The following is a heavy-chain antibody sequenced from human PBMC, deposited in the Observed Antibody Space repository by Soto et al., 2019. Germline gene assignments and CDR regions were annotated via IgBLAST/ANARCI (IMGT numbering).Heavy chain of an antibody. CDR2: ASAAGGYK. J-gene: IGHJ4*02. CDR3: AIDHSGSSPGDY. Sequence: PGGSLRLSCVVSGFTFTTYAMTWVRQAPGKGLEWVAAASAAGGYKFYADSVKSRFTISRDTSQSTLFLEMNSLRAEDTALYFCAIDHSGSSPGDYWGRGTLVTVSS. D-gene: IGHD1-26*01. CDR1: GFTFTTYA. V-gene: IGHV3-23*01.